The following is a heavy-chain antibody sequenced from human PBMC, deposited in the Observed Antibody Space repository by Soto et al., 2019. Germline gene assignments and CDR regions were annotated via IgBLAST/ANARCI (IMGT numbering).Heavy chain of an antibody. CDR2: IYYSGST. D-gene: IGHD1-7*01. Sequence: PSETLSLTCTVSGGSISSSSYYWGWIRQPPGKGLEWIGSIYYSGSTYYNPSLKSRVTISVDTSKNQFSLKLSSVTAADTAVYYCARVITGTTTAFDYWGQGTLVTVSS. J-gene: IGHJ4*02. CDR1: GGSISSSSYY. CDR3: ARVITGTTTAFDY. V-gene: IGHV4-39*01.